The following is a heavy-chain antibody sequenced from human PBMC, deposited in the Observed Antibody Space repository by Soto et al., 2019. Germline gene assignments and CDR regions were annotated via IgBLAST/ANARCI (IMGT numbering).Heavy chain of an antibody. CDR3: AQVNSAYDPIDY. Sequence: PSETLSLTCSVSGDSVSSGAYYWSWIRQPPGKGLEWIGYVYYSGSTSYNPSLETGVTISVDTSKNQFSLKLTSVTAADTAVYYCAQVNSAYDPIDYWGQGTLVTVSS. J-gene: IGHJ4*02. CDR2: VYYSGST. V-gene: IGHV4-61*08. D-gene: IGHD5-12*01. CDR1: GDSVSSGAYY.